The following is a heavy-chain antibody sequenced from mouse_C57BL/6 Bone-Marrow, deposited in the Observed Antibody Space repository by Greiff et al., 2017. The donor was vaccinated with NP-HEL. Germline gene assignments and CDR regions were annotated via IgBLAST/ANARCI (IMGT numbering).Heavy chain of an antibody. Sequence: LVESGAELVRPGASVTLSCKASGYTFTDYEMHWVKQTPVHGLEWIGAIDPETGGTAYTQKFKGKAILTADKSSSTAYMELRSLTSEDSAVYYCTRRDYGNYCTSLDYWGQGTTLTVSS. V-gene: IGHV1-15*01. J-gene: IGHJ2*01. CDR1: GYTFTDYE. CDR2: IDPETGGT. D-gene: IGHD2-1*01. CDR3: TRRDYGNYCTSLDY.